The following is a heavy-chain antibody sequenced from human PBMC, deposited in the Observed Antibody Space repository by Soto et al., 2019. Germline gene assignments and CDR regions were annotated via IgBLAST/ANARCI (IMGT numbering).Heavy chain of an antibody. D-gene: IGHD5-18*01. CDR3: ARGHGYVYGSNFYGMDV. CDR1: RGSFSGFY. V-gene: IGHV4-34*01. CDR2: INHSGTT. Sequence: QVQLQQWGAGLLKPSETLALTCGVYRGSFSGFYWSWIRQTPGKGLEWIGEINHSGTTNYNPSFKNRVSISVDKTTNNFSLKMTSVTAADAAVYYCARGHGYVYGSNFYGMDVWGRGTTVTVSS. J-gene: IGHJ6*02.